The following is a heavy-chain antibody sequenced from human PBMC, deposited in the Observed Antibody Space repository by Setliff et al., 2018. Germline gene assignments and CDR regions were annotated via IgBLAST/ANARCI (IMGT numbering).Heavy chain of an antibody. D-gene: IGHD3-3*01. V-gene: IGHV3-13*01. J-gene: IGHJ6*03. CDR3: ARSSVVGGYSTTYYFDYMDV. CDR2: TAAAGDT. CDR1: GFTFSRYD. Sequence: GGSLRLSCAASGFTFSRYDIHWVRQVTGKGLEWVSDTAAAGDTYYADSVKCRFTISRENAKNSFYLQMNSLTAGDTAVYYCARSSVVGGYSTTYYFDYMDVWGKGTTVTVSS.